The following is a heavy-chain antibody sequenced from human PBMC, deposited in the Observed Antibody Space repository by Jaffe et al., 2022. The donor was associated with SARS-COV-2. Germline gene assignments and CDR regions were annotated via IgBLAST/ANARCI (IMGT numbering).Heavy chain of an antibody. CDR3: VRDHYDILTGPLDAFQI. Sequence: EVQLVESGGGLVQPGGSLRLSCAASGFLVSGNYMTWVRQAPGKGLEWVSVIYSGGLTYYADSVKGRFTISRDNSKNTVYLQMNSLRVEDTAVYYCVRDHYDILTGPLDAFQIWGQGTRVTVSS. D-gene: IGHD3-9*01. J-gene: IGHJ3*02. CDR2: IYSGGLT. CDR1: GFLVSGNY. V-gene: IGHV3-66*02.